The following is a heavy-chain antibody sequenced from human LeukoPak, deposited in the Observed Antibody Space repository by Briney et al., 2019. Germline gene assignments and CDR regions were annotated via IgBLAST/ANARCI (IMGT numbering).Heavy chain of an antibody. J-gene: IGHJ5*02. Sequence: PGGSLRLSCAASGFTVSSNYMSWVRQAPGKGLEWVSVIYSGGSTYYADSVKGRFTISRDNSKNTLYVQMNSLRVEDTAVYYCARFTASNWFDPWGQGTLVTVSS. CDR3: ARFTASNWFDP. D-gene: IGHD3-16*01. CDR2: IYSGGST. CDR1: GFTVSSNY. V-gene: IGHV3-66*01.